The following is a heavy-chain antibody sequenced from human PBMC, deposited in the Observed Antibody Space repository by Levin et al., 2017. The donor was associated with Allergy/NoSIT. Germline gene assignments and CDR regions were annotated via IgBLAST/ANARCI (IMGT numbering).Heavy chain of an antibody. CDR3: ASYCSGGSCSDAFDI. J-gene: IGHJ3*02. CDR1: GGSFSGYY. V-gene: IGHV4-34*01. CDR2: INHSGST. D-gene: IGHD2-15*01. Sequence: SETLSLTCAVYGGSFSGYYWSWIRQPPGKGLEWIGEINHSGSTNYNPSLKSRVTISVDTSKNQFSLKLSSVTAADTAVYYCASYCSGGSCSDAFDIWGQGTMVTVSS.